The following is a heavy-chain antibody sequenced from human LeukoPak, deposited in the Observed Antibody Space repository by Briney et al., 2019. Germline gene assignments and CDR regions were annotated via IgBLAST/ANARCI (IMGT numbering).Heavy chain of an antibody. D-gene: IGHD4-23*01. V-gene: IGHV1-69*13. CDR3: AREANFGGNLNWLDP. CDR1: GGTFRGNG. CDR2: IIPMFDSR. J-gene: IGHJ5*02. Sequence: SVKVSCKASGGTFRGNGYHWVREAPGQGHEWMGGIIPMFDSRSYAQKFKGRVTLTSDEYRTTVYMELSNLTSEDTAIYYCAREANFGGNLNWLDPWGQGTLVTVSS.